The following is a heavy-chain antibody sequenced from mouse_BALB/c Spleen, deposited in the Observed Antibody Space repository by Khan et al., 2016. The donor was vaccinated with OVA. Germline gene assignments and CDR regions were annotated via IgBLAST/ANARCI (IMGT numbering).Heavy chain of an antibody. Sequence: VQLKQSGPDLVKPGTSVKMSCKASGYIFTNYLIHWVKQKPGQGLEWIGYINPYNGATKYNAKFKGKATLPSDKSSITAYMELSSLTSEDSAVYSCARGNWQAYYFDYWGQGTTLTVSS. J-gene: IGHJ2*01. CDR2: INPYNGAT. CDR1: GYIFTNYL. CDR3: ARGNWQAYYFDY. D-gene: IGHD3-2*02. V-gene: IGHV1S136*01.